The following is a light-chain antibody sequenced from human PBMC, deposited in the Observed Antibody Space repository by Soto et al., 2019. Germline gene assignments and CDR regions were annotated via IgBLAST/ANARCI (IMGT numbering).Light chain of an antibody. CDR2: AAS. CDR1: QSISSY. V-gene: IGKV1-39*01. J-gene: IGKJ1*01. Sequence: DIQMTQSPSSLSASVGDRGTITCRPSQSISSYLNWYQQKPGKAPTLLIYAASSLQSGVPSRFSGCGPGTDFTLTISTLPPEAFATYYCQQSYSTLWTFGQGTKV. CDR3: QQSYSTLWT.